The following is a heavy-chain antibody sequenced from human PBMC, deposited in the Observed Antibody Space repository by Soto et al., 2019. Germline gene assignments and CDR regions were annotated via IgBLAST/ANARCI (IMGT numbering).Heavy chain of an antibody. D-gene: IGHD1-26*01. CDR2: INPNSGGT. Sequence: ASVKVSCKASGYTFTGYYMHWVRQAPGQGLEWMGWINPNSGGTNYAQKFQGRVTITADESTSTAYMELSSLRSEDTAVYYCARHPVSGSYAYYYGMDVWGQGTTVTVSS. V-gene: IGHV1-2*02. J-gene: IGHJ6*02. CDR1: GYTFTGYY. CDR3: ARHPVSGSYAYYYGMDV.